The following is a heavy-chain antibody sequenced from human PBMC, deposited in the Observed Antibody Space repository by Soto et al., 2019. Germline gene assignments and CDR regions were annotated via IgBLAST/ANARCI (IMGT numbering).Heavy chain of an antibody. CDR1: GFTLNSFF. V-gene: IGHV3-74*03. CDR2: VSNDGSST. CDR3: VRDQDSRGYSVFNL. Sequence: GGSLRLSCAASGFTLNSFFMHWVRQVPGKRLMWVSRVSNDGSSTTYADSVKGRFTISRDNAKNTLYLQMNSLRAEDTAVYFCVRDQDSRGYSVFNLWGQGAQVTVSS. D-gene: IGHD3-22*01. J-gene: IGHJ5*02.